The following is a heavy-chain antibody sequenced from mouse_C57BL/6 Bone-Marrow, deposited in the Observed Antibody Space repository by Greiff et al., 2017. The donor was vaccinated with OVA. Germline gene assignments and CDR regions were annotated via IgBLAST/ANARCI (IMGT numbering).Heavy chain of an antibody. CDR2: IYPGDGDT. V-gene: IGHV1-82*01. J-gene: IGHJ1*03. Sequence: VKLMESGPELVKPGASVKISCKASGYAFSSSWMNWVKQRPGKGLEWIGRIYPGDGDTNYNGKFKGKATLTADKSSSTAYMKLSSLTSEDSAVYFCLTGYFDVWGTGTTVTVSS. CDR3: LTGYFDV. CDR1: GYAFSSSW.